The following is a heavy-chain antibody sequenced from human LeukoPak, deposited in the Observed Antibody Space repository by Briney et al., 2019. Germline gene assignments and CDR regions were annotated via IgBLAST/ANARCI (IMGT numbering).Heavy chain of an antibody. CDR1: GGSFSGCY. J-gene: IGHJ4*02. D-gene: IGHD3-16*01. V-gene: IGHV4-34*01. CDR2: INHSGST. CDR3: ASLVRRKYYFDY. Sequence: SETLSLTCAVYGGSFSGCYWSWIRQPPGKGLEWIGEINHSGSTNYNPSLKSRVTISVDTSKNQFSLKLSSVTAADTAVYYCASLVRRKYYFDYWGQGTLVTVSS.